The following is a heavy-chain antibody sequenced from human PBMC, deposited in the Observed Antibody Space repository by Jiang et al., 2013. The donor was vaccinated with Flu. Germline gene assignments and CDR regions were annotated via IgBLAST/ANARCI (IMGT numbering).Heavy chain of an antibody. D-gene: IGHD4-11*01. CDR2: INHSGST. CDR3: RIDYSSYYYYMDV. Sequence: PTGRGLEWIGEINHSGSTNYNRPSKSRVTISVDTSKNQFSLKLSSVTAADTAVYYCRIDYSSYYYYMDVWGKGTTVTVSS. V-gene: IGHV4-34*01. J-gene: IGHJ6*03.